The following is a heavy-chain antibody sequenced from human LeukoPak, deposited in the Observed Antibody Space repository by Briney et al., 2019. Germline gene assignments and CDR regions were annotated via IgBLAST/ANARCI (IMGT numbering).Heavy chain of an antibody. CDR1: GFTFSSYA. D-gene: IGHD4-23*01. V-gene: IGHV3-30*04. J-gene: IGHJ4*02. CDR3: ARGAHKRDDYGGFFDY. CDR2: ISSDGSKK. Sequence: GRSLRLSCEVSGFTFSSYAMHCVRQAPGKGLEWVAVISSDGSKKDYADSVKGRFTISRDNSKNTLYLQMNSLRAEDTAVYYCARGAHKRDDYGGFFDYWGQGTLVTVSS.